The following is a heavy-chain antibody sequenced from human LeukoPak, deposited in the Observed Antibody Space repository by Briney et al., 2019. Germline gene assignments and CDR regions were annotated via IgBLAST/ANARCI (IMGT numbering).Heavy chain of an antibody. D-gene: IGHD3-22*01. CDR2: INSDSSSI. V-gene: IGHV3-21*01. CDR3: SIFEITLIVVLNS. J-gene: IGHJ4*02. CDR1: RFTFSSYS. Sequence: GGSLRLSCAASRFTFSSYSMNWVRQAPGKGLEWVSSINSDSSSIYYADSVKGRFTISRDNSKNTLYLQMNSLRPEDTAIYYCSIFEITLIVVLNSWGQGTLATVSS.